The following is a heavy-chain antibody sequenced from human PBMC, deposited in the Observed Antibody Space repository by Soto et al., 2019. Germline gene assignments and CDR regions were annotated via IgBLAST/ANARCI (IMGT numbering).Heavy chain of an antibody. Sequence: SXTLSLTCTVSGGSIRSNYWSWIRQSPVKGLEWIGYIHYSGSTNYNPSLKSRVTISVDTSKNQFSLKLSSVTAADTAVYYCARDVRGVNFWFDPWGQGTLVTVSS. CDR1: GGSIRSNY. J-gene: IGHJ5*02. CDR2: IHYSGST. CDR3: ARDVRGVNFWFDP. D-gene: IGHD3-10*01. V-gene: IGHV4-59*01.